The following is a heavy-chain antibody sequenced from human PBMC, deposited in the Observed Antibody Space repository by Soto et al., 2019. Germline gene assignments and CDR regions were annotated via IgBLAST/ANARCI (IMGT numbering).Heavy chain of an antibody. D-gene: IGHD4-17*01. J-gene: IGHJ4*02. V-gene: IGHV4-61*01. CDR3: ARATRTTVTDF. CDR2: IYYSGST. Sequence: SETLSLTFTVSGGSVSSDTYYWSWIRQPPGKGLEWIGYIYYSGSTNYNPSLRSRVTISFATSKNQFSLKLSSATAADTAVYYWARATRTTVTDFWGQGTLVTVSS. CDR1: GGSVSSDTYY.